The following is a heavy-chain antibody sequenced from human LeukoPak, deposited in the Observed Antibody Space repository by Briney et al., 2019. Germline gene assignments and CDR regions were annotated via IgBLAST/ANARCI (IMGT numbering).Heavy chain of an antibody. Sequence: GGSLRLSCAASGFTFSSSWMSWVRQAPGKGLEWVAHIKQDGSDKYYVGSVKGRFTISRDNAKNSLYLQLNSLRVEDTAMYYCARHSSGSYYTYWGQGTLVTVSS. D-gene: IGHD3-10*01. J-gene: IGHJ4*02. V-gene: IGHV3-7*01. CDR1: GFTFSSSW. CDR2: IKQDGSDK. CDR3: ARHSSGSYYTY.